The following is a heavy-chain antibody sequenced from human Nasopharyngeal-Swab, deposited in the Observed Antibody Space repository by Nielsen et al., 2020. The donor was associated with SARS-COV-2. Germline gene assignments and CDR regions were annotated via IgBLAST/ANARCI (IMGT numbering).Heavy chain of an antibody. CDR2: ISSSVSYI. D-gene: IGHD6-19*01. CDR1: GFTSSTYS. Sequence: GGSLRLSCAASGFTSSTYSMIWVRQAPAKGLEWVSWISSSVSYIYYADSVKGRFTISRDNAKNALYLQMSSLRAEDTAVYYCARLPSAWGRRDFDYWGQGTLVTVSS. V-gene: IGHV3-21*06. CDR3: ARLPSAWGRRDFDY. J-gene: IGHJ4*02.